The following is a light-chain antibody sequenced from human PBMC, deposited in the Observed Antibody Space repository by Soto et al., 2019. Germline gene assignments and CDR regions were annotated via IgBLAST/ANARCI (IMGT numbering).Light chain of an antibody. J-gene: IGKJ4*01. CDR1: QSISSW. V-gene: IGKV1-5*03. CDR3: QHYDGYSALT. Sequence: DIQMTQSPTTLSASVGDRVIITCRASQSISSWLAWYQQKPGKAPKLLIYGASSLDSGVPSRFSGSGSRPEFTLTISSLQPDDFATYYCQHYDGYSALTFGGGTKVEIK. CDR2: GAS.